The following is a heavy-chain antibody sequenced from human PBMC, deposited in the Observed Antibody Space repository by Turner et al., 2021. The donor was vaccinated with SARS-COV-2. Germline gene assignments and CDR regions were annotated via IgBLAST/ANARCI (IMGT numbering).Heavy chain of an antibody. Sequence: QVQLVESGGGVVQPGMTLRLSCAASGLTFRSYGMHWVRQAPGKGLEWVAVISYDGSNKYYADSVKGRFTISRDNSKNTLYLQMNSLRAEDTAVYYCAKGLGGYCSGGSCYSGIVDYWGQGTLVTVSS. V-gene: IGHV3-30*18. CDR3: AKGLGGYCSGGSCYSGIVDY. CDR1: GLTFRSYG. J-gene: IGHJ4*02. CDR2: ISYDGSNK. D-gene: IGHD2-15*01.